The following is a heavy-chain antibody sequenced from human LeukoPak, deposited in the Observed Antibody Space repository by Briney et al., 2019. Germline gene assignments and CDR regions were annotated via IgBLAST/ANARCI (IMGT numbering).Heavy chain of an antibody. CDR3: ARAPSRYSNVERSVGRWFYYYMDV. Sequence: SVKVSCKASGGTFSSYAISWVRQAPGQGLEWMGGIIPIFGTANYAQTFQDRVTLTADESTNTAYMELNGLRSEDTAVYYCARAPSRYSNVERSVGRWFYYYMDVWGQGTTVTVFS. J-gene: IGHJ6*03. CDR1: GGTFSSYA. D-gene: IGHD4-11*01. CDR2: IIPIFGTA. V-gene: IGHV1-69*13.